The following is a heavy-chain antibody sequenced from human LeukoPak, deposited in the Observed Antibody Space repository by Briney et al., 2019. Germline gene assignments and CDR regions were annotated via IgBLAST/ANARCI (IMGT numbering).Heavy chain of an antibody. J-gene: IGHJ4*02. D-gene: IGHD2/OR15-2a*01. Sequence: ASVKVSCKASGYTFTGHFMHWVRQAPGQGPEWMGWINPNSGGTNYAQKFQGRVIMTRDTSISTAYMELSRLRSDDTAVYYCARVSEYYYFDYWGQGTLVTVSS. V-gene: IGHV1-2*02. CDR3: ARVSEYYYFDY. CDR1: GYTFTGHF. CDR2: INPNSGGT.